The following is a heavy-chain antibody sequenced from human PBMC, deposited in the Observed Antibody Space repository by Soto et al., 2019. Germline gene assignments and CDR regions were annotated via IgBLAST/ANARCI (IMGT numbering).Heavy chain of an antibody. CDR3: ARDRDCSGGSCYLRKSYYYYYGMDV. CDR2: ISAYNGNT. V-gene: IGHV1-18*04. D-gene: IGHD2-15*01. CDR1: GYTFTSYG. J-gene: IGHJ6*02. Sequence: GASVKVSCKASGYTFTSYGISWVRQAPGQGLEWMGWISAYNGNTNYAQKLQGRVTMTTDTSTSTAYMELRSLRSDDTAVYYCARDRDCSGGSCYLRKSYYYYYGMDVWGQGTTVTVSS.